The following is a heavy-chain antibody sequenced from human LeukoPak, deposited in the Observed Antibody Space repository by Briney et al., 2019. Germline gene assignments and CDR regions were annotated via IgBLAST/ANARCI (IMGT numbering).Heavy chain of an antibody. CDR3: STEDKYCTSTTCGDF. CDR2: MKPFSGDS. CDR1: GYTFTDYY. D-gene: IGHD2-2*01. V-gene: IGHV1-2*02. Sequence: GASVKVSCKASGYTFTDYYVHWVRQAPGQGLEWMWYMKPFSGDSHYAQKFQDRVTMTRDTSTSTAYLELSGLTSDDTAVYYCSTEDKYCTSTTCGDFWGQGTLVTVSS. J-gene: IGHJ4*02.